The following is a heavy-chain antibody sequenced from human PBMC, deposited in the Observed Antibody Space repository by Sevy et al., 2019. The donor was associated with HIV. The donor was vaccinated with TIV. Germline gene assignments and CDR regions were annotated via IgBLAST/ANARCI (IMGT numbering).Heavy chain of an antibody. CDR2: ISSISSYI. CDR1: GFTFSSYS. D-gene: IGHD2-8*01. V-gene: IGHV3-21*01. J-gene: IGHJ3*02. CDR3: ARDLIAAFDI. Sequence: GGSLRLSCAASGFTFSSYSMNWVRQAPGKGLEWVSSISSISSYIYYADSVKGRFTISRDNAKNSLYLQMNSLRAEDTAVYYCARDLIAAFDIWGQGTMVTVSS.